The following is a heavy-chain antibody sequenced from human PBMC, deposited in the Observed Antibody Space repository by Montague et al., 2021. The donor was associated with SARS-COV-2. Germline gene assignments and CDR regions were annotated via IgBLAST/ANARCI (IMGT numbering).Heavy chain of an antibody. D-gene: IGHD1-26*01. CDR2: IYWDDDK. CDR1: GFSLSTSGVG. Sequence: VKPTQTLTLTCTFSGFSLSTSGVGVGWIRQPPGKALEWLALIYWDDDKRYNPSLKSRLTITKDTSKNQVVLTVTNMDPVDTATYYCAHRRLHTGSFDYWGQGALVTVSS. J-gene: IGHJ4*02. CDR3: AHRRLHTGSFDY. V-gene: IGHV2-5*02.